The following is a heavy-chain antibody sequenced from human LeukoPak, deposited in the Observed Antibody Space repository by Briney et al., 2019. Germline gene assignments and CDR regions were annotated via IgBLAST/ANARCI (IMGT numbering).Heavy chain of an antibody. Sequence: PGGSLRLSCAASGFTFSSYAMSWVRQAPGKGLEYVSAISSNGGSTYYANSVKGRFTISRDNSKNTLYPQMGSLRAEDMAVYYCARVARGIVGATYDYWGQGTLVTVSS. CDR3: ARVARGIVGATYDY. J-gene: IGHJ4*02. CDR2: ISSNGGST. CDR1: GFTFSSYA. V-gene: IGHV3-64*01. D-gene: IGHD1-26*01.